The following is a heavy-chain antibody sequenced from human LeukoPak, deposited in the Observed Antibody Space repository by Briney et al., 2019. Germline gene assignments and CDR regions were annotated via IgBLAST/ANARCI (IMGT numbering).Heavy chain of an antibody. J-gene: IGHJ4*02. CDR3: ASGEGTMVRGVTPY. D-gene: IGHD3-10*01. Sequence: SETLSLTCTVSGGSISSYYWSWIRQPAGKGLEWIGRIYTSGSTNYNPSLKSRVTMSVDTSKNQFSLKLSSVTAADTAVYYCASGEGTMVRGVTPYWGQGTLVTVSS. CDR1: GGSISSYY. CDR2: IYTSGST. V-gene: IGHV4-4*07.